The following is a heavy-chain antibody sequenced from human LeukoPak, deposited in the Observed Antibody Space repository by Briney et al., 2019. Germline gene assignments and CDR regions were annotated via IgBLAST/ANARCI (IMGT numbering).Heavy chain of an antibody. Sequence: SETLSITCAVYGGSFSGYYWSWIRQPPGKGLEWIGEINHSGSTNYNPSLKSRVTISVDTSKNQFSLKLSSVTAADTAVYYCARGPYPVLYFDYWGQGTLVTVSS. J-gene: IGHJ4*02. CDR1: GGSFSGYY. V-gene: IGHV4-34*01. CDR2: INHSGST. D-gene: IGHD2-2*01. CDR3: ARGPYPVLYFDY.